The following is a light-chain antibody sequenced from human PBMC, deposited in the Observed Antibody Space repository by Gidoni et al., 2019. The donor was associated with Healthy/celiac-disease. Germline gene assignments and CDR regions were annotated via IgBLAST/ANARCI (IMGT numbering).Light chain of an antibody. CDR2: AAS. Sequence: ERVLTQSPATLSLSPGEGATLSCRAAQSLSSTYIAWYQQKPGQAPRLLIYAASIRASGIPDRFSGSGSVTDFTLTISRLEPEDSAVYYCQRFGSSRGTFXXXTRLEIK. J-gene: IGKJ1*01. V-gene: IGKV3-20*01. CDR1: QSLSSTY. CDR3: QRFGSSRGT.